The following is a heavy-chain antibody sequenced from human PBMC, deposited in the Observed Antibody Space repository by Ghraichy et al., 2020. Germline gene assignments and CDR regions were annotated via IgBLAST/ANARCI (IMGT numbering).Heavy chain of an antibody. CDR2: IKSKSDGGTT. J-gene: IGHJ4*02. CDR3: TKAMAIISMIVVVITPSDH. D-gene: IGHD3-22*01. CDR1: GFTFSNAW. Sequence: GGSLRLSCVASGFTFSNAWMSWVRQAPGKGLEWIGRIKSKSDGGTTDYAAPVKGRFTISRDDSKNTLYLQMDSLKTEDTAVYYCTKAMAIISMIVVVITPSDHWGQGSLVTVSS. V-gene: IGHV3-15*01.